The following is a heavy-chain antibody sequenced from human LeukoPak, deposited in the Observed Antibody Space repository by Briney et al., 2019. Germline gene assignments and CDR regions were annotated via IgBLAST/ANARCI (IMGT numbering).Heavy chain of an antibody. Sequence: PGGSLRLSCAASGITFSSYWMSWVRQAPGKGLEWVANIKEDGSEKHYVHSVNGRFTISRDNAKNSLYLQMNSLRAEDTAVYYCARADGVGVVTPYFQHWGQGTLVTVSS. CDR2: IKEDGSEK. V-gene: IGHV3-7*01. CDR3: ARADGVGVVTPYFQH. CDR1: GITFSSYW. J-gene: IGHJ1*01. D-gene: IGHD4-23*01.